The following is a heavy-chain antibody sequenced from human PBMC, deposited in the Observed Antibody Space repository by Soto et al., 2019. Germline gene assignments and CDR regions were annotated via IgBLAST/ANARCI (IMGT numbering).Heavy chain of an antibody. CDR1: GGTSSSYA. Sequence: QVQLVQSGAEVKKPGSSVKVSCKASGGTSSSYAISWVRQAPGQGLEWMGGIIPIFGTANYAQKFQGRVTITADESTSTAYMELSSLRSQDTAVYYCAGGRITMIVLVYPFDYWGQGTLVTVSS. D-gene: IGHD3-22*01. V-gene: IGHV1-69*01. CDR2: IIPIFGTA. J-gene: IGHJ4*02. CDR3: AGGRITMIVLVYPFDY.